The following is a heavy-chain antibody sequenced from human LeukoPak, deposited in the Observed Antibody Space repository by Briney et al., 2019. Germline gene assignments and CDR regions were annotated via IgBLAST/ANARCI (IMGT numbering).Heavy chain of an antibody. D-gene: IGHD1-1*01. CDR1: GGSFSGYY. CDR2: IYHSGST. V-gene: IGHV4-34*01. J-gene: IGHJ4*02. CDR3: ARETGTTLTSFDY. Sequence: PSETLSLTCAVYGGSFSGYYWSWIRQPPGKGLEWIGEIYHSGSTNYNPSLKSRVTISVDKSKNQFSLKLSSVTAADTAVYYCARETGTTLTSFDYWGQGTLVTVSS.